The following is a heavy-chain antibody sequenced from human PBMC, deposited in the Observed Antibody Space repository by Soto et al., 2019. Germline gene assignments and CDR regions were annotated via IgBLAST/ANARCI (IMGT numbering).Heavy chain of an antibody. CDR3: AREVALGSGKWFDT. D-gene: IGHD2-15*01. CDR1: GYPFTVYN. CDR2: IDPKSGGP. Sequence: QVQLVQSGAEVKNPGASVTVSCKASGYPFTVYNMHWVRQAPGQGPEWMGWIDPKSGGPHYAQKFQGRVTMTRDSSSSTAYMDLNNLRSDDAAVYYCAREVALGSGKWFDTWGQGTRVTVSS. J-gene: IGHJ5*02. V-gene: IGHV1-2*02.